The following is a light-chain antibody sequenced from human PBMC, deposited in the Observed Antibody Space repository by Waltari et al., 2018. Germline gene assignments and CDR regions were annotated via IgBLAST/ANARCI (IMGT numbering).Light chain of an antibody. CDR3: MQALQTPIT. CDR1: QSLLQSNGYSY. V-gene: IGKV2-28*01. Sequence: DIVMTQSPLSLPVTPGEPAAISCRSRQSLLQSNGYSYLDWYLRKPGQSPQLLVYLGSNRASGVPERFSGGGSGTDFSLNISRVEAEDVGVYYCMQALQTPITFGQGTRVEIK. CDR2: LGS. J-gene: IGKJ1*01.